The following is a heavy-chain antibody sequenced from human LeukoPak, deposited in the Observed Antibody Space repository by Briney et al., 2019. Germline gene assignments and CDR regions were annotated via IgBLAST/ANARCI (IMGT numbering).Heavy chain of an antibody. CDR3: ARDDCGDTCYPGGY. Sequence: ASVKVSCKASGYTCTNYVIHWVRQAPGQRPEWMGWINAGNGDTKYSHHFQGRVTITRDTSASTAYMEMSSLTSEDTALYYCARDDCGDTCYPGGYWGQGTLVTVSS. CDR2: INAGNGDT. J-gene: IGHJ4*02. D-gene: IGHD2-21*01. CDR1: GYTCTNYV. V-gene: IGHV1-3*01.